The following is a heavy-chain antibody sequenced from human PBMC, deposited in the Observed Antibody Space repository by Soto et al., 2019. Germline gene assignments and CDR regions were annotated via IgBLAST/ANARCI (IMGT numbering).Heavy chain of an antibody. J-gene: IGHJ6*02. Sequence: PSETLSLTCTVSGGSISSGDYYWSWIRQPPGKGLEWIGYIYYSGSTYYNPSLKSRVTISVDRSKNQFSLKLSSVTAADTAVYYCARGGGYYDSSGYPSMDVWGQGTTVTVSS. V-gene: IGHV4-30-4*01. D-gene: IGHD3-22*01. CDR3: ARGGGYYDSSGYPSMDV. CDR2: IYYSGST. CDR1: GGSISSGDYY.